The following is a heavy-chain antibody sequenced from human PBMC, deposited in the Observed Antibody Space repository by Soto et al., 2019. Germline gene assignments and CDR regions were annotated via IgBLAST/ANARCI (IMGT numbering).Heavy chain of an antibody. D-gene: IGHD3-10*01. J-gene: IGHJ4*02. Sequence: QVPLVQSGAEVKRPGSSVKVSCKASGDTFAFYSINWVRQAPGLGLEWMGRINPILSMSNYAQRIQGRVTMTADKSTSTAYMVLNSLRSEDTGMYYCATSYGSGYRAFDYWGQGALVTVSS. CDR3: ATSYGSGYRAFDY. CDR1: GDTFAFYS. V-gene: IGHV1-69*02. CDR2: INPILSMS.